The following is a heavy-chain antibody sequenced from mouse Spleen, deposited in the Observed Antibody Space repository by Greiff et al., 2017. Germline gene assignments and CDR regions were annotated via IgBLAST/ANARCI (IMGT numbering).Heavy chain of an antibody. CDR3: ARLITTAFDY. J-gene: IGHJ2*01. Sequence: DVMLVESGGDLVKPGGSLKLSCAASGFTFSSYGMSWVRQTPDKRLEWVATISSGGSYTYYPDSVKGRFTISRDNAKNTLYLQMSSLKSEDTAMYYCARLITTAFDYWGQGTTLTVSS. CDR2: ISSGGSYT. D-gene: IGHD1-2*01. CDR1: GFTFSSYG. V-gene: IGHV5-6*02.